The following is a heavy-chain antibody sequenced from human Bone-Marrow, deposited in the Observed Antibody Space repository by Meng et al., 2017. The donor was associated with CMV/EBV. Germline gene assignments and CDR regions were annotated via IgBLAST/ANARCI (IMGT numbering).Heavy chain of an antibody. CDR2: INHSGSN. D-gene: IGHD6-13*01. CDR3: ARDAAAAVTGAFNI. J-gene: IGHJ3*02. V-gene: IGHV4-34*01. CDR1: GGSFSSYY. Sequence: SETLSLTCAIYGGSFSSYYWSWIRQYPGKGLEWIGEINHSGSNIYNPYPKSRVIISIDTSKNQFSLKLSYVTAADTAVYHCARDAAAAVTGAFNIWGQGTMVTVSS.